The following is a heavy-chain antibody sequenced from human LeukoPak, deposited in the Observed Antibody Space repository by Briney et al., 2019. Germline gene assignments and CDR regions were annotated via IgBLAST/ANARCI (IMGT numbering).Heavy chain of an antibody. CDR2: IYYSGST. D-gene: IGHD3-16*01. CDR1: GGSISSSSYY. Sequence: SETLSLTCTVSGGSISSSSYYWGWIRQPPGKGLEWIGSIYYSGSTYYNPSLKSRVTISVDTSKNQFSLKLSSVTAADTAVYYCASARGELFVCDYWGQGTLVTVSS. V-gene: IGHV4-39*01. CDR3: ASARGELFVCDY. J-gene: IGHJ4*02.